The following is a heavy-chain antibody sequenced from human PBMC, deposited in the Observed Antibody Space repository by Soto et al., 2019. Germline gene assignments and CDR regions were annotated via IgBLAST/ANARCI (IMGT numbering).Heavy chain of an antibody. Sequence: QVQLVESGGGVVQPGGSLRLSCTTSGFTFNTYGMYWVRQAPGKGLEWVAIIWYDGSNKYNGDSVKGRITISIDNSKNTLYLQKHSMRAEDTALYYCARGDCTGAYCYSSHFNYGVDVWGQGTTVTVSS. V-gene: IGHV3-33*08. CDR1: GFTFNTYG. D-gene: IGHD2-15*01. J-gene: IGHJ6*02. CDR2: IWYDGSNK. CDR3: ARGDCTGAYCYSSHFNYGVDV.